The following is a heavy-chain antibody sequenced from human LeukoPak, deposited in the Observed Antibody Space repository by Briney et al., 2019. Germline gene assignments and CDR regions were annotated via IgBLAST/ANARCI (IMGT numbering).Heavy chain of an antibody. CDR2: ISSSSSTI. J-gene: IGHJ4*02. Sequence: PGGSLRLSCAASGFTFSSYSMNWVRQAPGKGLEWVSYISSSSSTIYYADSVKGRFTIPRDNAKNSLYLQMNSLRAEDTAVYYCAKDPSEGPYSSSWYPDYWGQGTLVTVSS. CDR3: AKDPSEGPYSSSWYPDY. D-gene: IGHD6-13*01. V-gene: IGHV3-48*01. CDR1: GFTFSSYS.